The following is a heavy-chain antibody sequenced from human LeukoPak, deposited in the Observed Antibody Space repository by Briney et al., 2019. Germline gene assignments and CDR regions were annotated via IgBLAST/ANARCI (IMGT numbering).Heavy chain of an antibody. V-gene: IGHV4-4*07. CDR2: IHSGGTT. Sequence: PSETLSLTCTVSGGSLNEFYWAWIRQPAGRGLEWIGRIHSGGTTNYNSCLESRLTFSLDTPRNQFTLKLYSVTAADTAVYYCARDSPDGYTSGHYFYYLDVWGKGTTVTVSS. CDR1: GGSLNEFY. J-gene: IGHJ6*03. D-gene: IGHD5-18*01. CDR3: ARDSPDGYTSGHYFYYLDV.